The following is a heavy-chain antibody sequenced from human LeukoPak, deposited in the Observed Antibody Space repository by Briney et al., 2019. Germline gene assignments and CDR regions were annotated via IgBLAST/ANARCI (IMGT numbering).Heavy chain of an antibody. J-gene: IGHJ3*02. D-gene: IGHD2-15*01. V-gene: IGHV3-23*01. CDR1: GFTFSTYA. CDR2: ISATGGTT. Sequence: GGSLRLSCAASGFTFSTYAMTWVRQAPGKGLEWVSAISATGGTTYYADSVKGRFTISRDNSKNTLYLQMNSLRAEDTAIYYCAKNGDRGAYCSGGSCKDAFDIWGQGTMVTVSS. CDR3: AKNGDRGAYCSGGSCKDAFDI.